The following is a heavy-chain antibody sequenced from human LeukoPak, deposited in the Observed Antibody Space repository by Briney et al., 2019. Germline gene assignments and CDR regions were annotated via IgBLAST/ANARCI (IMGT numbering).Heavy chain of an antibody. Sequence: GGALRHSCVASGFTFSSYGMHWVRQAPGKGLEWVAFIWYDGSNKYYADSVKGRFTISRDNSKNTLYLQMNSLRAEDTDVYYCAKDPGFGISIAVACTRFDYWGQGTLVTVSS. CDR2: IWYDGSNK. V-gene: IGHV3-30*02. CDR1: GFTFSSYG. J-gene: IGHJ4*02. D-gene: IGHD6-19*01. CDR3: AKDPGFGISIAVACTRFDY.